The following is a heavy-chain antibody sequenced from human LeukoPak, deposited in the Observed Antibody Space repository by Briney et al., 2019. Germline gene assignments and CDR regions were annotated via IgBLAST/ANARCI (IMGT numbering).Heavy chain of an antibody. V-gene: IGHV3-7*03. CDR2: IKQDGSEK. CDR1: GFTFTTYW. D-gene: IGHD6-13*01. CDR3: ARLNLPGIPTTGDFDY. Sequence: GGSLRLSCAASGFTFTTYWMSWVRLAPGKGLEWVANIKQDGSEKYYVDSVKGRFTISRDNARTSLYLQMSSLRADDTAVYYCARLNLPGIPTTGDFDYWGQGTLVTVSS. J-gene: IGHJ4*02.